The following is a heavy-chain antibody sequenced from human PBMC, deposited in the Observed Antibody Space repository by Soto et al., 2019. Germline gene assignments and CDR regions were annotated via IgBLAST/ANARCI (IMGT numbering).Heavy chain of an antibody. V-gene: IGHV4-4*07. CDR2: IYSSGST. Sequence: SETLSLTCTVTGGTISGYYWTWIRQSAGGGLEWIGRIYSSGSTNYNPSLKSRVTISLDTSMNHFSPRLSSVTAADTAVYYGARGQRFSDWFDPWGQGTLVTVSS. CDR1: GGTISGYY. J-gene: IGHJ5*02. CDR3: ARGQRFSDWFDP. D-gene: IGHD3-3*01.